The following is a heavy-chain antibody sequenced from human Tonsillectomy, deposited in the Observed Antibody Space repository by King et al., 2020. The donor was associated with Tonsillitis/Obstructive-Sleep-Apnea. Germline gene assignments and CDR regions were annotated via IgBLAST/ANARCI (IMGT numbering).Heavy chain of an antibody. J-gene: IGHJ4*02. CDR1: GGSISSYY. CDR3: ARHGAMGTWLWDY. V-gene: IGHV4-59*08. CDR2: IYYSGSS. D-gene: IGHD5-18*01. Sequence: MQLQESGPGLVKPSETLSLTCTVSGGSISSYYWSWIRQPPGKGLEWIGYIYYSGSSNYNPSLKSRVTISVDTSKNQFSLKLSSVTAADTAVYYCARHGAMGTWLWDYWGQGTLVTVSS.